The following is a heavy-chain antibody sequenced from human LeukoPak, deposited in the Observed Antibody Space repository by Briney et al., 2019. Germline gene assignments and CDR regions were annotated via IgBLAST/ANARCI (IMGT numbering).Heavy chain of an antibody. D-gene: IGHD1-26*01. J-gene: IGHJ4*02. CDR1: GGSISSYY. V-gene: IGHV4-59*08. CDR2: IYYSGST. Sequence: SETLSLTCTVPGGSISSYYWSWIRQPPGKGLEWVGYIYYSGSTNYSPSLKSRVTISVDTSKNQFSLKLSSVTAADTAVYYCARHTNSGTYFASWGQGTLVTVST. CDR3: ARHTNSGTYFAS.